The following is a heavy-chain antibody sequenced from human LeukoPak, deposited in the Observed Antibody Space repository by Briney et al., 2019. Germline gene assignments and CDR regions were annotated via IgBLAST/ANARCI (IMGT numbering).Heavy chain of an antibody. D-gene: IGHD2-15*01. J-gene: IGHJ6*02. Sequence: GASVKVSCKASGYTFTSYGISWVRQAPGQGLEWMGWISAYNGNTNYAQKLQGRVTMTTDTSTSTAYMELRSLRSDNTAVYYCARGGGYCSGGSCYAYYYYGMDVWGQETTVTVSS. CDR2: ISAYNGNT. V-gene: IGHV1-18*01. CDR1: GYTFTSYG. CDR3: ARGGGYCSGGSCYAYYYYGMDV.